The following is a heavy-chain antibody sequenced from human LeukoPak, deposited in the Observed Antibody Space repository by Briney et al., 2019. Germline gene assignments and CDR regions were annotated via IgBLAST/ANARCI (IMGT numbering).Heavy chain of an antibody. J-gene: IGHJ6*02. V-gene: IGHV3-30-3*01. CDR1: GFTFSSYS. D-gene: IGHD3-16*01. CDR3: ARDRSDYSIKYYYYYGMDV. CDR2: ISYDGSNE. Sequence: GGSLSLSCAVSGFTFSSYSMHWVRQAPGKGLEWLAVISYDGSNEYYADSVKGRFTISRDNYKNTLYLQMNRLRAEDTAVYYCARDRSDYSIKYYYYYGMDVWGQGTTVTVSS.